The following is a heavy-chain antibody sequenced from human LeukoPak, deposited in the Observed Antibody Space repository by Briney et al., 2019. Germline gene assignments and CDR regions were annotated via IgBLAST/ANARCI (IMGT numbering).Heavy chain of an antibody. CDR1: GFTFRSYS. CDR3: ARGGKSAAVEY. Sequence: GGSLRLSCAASGFTFRSYSMNWVRQAPEKGLEWVSSISSSSSYIYYADSVKGRFTISRDNAKNSLYLQMNSLRAEDTAVYYCARGGKSAAVEYGGQGTLVTVSS. J-gene: IGHJ4*02. V-gene: IGHV3-21*01. D-gene: IGHD3-16*01. CDR2: ISSSSSYI.